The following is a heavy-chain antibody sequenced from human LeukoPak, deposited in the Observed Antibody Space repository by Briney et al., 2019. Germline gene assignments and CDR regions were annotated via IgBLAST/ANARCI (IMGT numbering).Heavy chain of an antibody. CDR3: AREGELYCTNGVCAYYYYGMDV. Sequence: PSETLSLTCTVSSGSISSYYWSWIRQPAGKGLEWIGRIYTSGSTNYNPSLKSRVTMSVDTSKNQFSLKLSSVTAADTAVYYCAREGELYCTNGVCAYYYYGMDVWGQGTTVTVSS. V-gene: IGHV4-4*07. J-gene: IGHJ6*02. CDR2: IYTSGST. D-gene: IGHD2-8*01. CDR1: SGSISSYY.